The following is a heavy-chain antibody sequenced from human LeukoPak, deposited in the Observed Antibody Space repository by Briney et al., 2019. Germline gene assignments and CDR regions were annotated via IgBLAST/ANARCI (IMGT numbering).Heavy chain of an antibody. CDR3: ARERSSGYYLRWFDP. V-gene: IGHV4-59*06. J-gene: IGHJ5*02. Sequence: SETLSLTCTVSGGSISSYFWSWIRQHPGKGLEWIGYIYYSGSTYYNPSLKSRVTISVDTSKNQFSLKLGSVTAADTAVYYCARERSSGYYLRWFDPWGQGTLVTVSS. CDR1: GGSISSYF. CDR2: IYYSGST. D-gene: IGHD3-22*01.